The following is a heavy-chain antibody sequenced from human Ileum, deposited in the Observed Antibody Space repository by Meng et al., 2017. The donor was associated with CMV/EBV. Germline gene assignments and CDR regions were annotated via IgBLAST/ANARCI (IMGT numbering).Heavy chain of an antibody. J-gene: IGHJ6*02. CDR3: ARRRFSGHDLGNQQWLPFYYYYGMDV. D-gene: IGHD5-12*01. Sequence: SVKVSCKASGGTFSSYAISWLRQALGQGLEWMGGIIPIFGTANYAQKFQGRVMITAEDSTSTAYMELNSLRSEDTAVYYCARRRFSGHDLGNQQWLPFYYYYGMDVWGQGTTVTVSS. CDR1: GGTFSSYA. CDR2: IIPIFGTA. V-gene: IGHV1-69*13.